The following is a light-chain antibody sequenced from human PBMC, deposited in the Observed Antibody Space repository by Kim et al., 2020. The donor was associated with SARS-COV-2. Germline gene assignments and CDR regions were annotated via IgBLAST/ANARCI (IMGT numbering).Light chain of an antibody. J-gene: IGLJ2*01. V-gene: IGLV3-9*01. CDR3: QVRDSSNVV. CDR1: NIGSAK. CDR2: RDP. Sequence: SYELTQPLSVSVALGQTARITCAGNNIGSAKVHWYQQEPGQAPVLVIYRDPNRPSGIPERFSASNSGNTATLTISGAQAGDEADYYGQVRDSSNVVFGGG.